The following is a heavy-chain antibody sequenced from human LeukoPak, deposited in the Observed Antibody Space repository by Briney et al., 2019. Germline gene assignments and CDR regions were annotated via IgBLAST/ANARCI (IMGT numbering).Heavy chain of an antibody. J-gene: IGHJ4*02. D-gene: IGHD2-15*01. CDR2: INHSGST. Sequence: SGTLSLTCAVYGGSFSGYYWSWIRQPPGKGLEWIGEINHSGSTNYNPSLKSRVTISVDTSKNQFSLKLSSVTAADTAVYYCARGYSSDYWGQGTLVTVSS. CDR3: ARGYSSDY. CDR1: GGSFSGYY. V-gene: IGHV4-34*01.